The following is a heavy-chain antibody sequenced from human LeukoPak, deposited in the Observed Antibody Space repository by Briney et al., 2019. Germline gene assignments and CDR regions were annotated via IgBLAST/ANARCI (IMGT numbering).Heavy chain of an antibody. CDR2: INAGNGNT. V-gene: IGHV1-3*01. J-gene: IGHJ4*02. CDR1: GYTFTGYA. D-gene: IGHD5-18*01. Sequence: ASVKVSCEASGYTFTGYAMHWVRQAPGQRLEWMGWINAGNGNTKYSQKFQGRVTITRDTSASTAYMELSSLRSEDTAVYYCATAVRGYGNFDYWGQGTLVTVSS. CDR3: ATAVRGYGNFDY.